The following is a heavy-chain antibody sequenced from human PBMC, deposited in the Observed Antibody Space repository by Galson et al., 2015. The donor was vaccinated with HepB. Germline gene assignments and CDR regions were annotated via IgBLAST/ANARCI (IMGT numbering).Heavy chain of an antibody. Sequence: SLRLSCAASGFIFSSYSMNWVRQAPGKGLEWVSSISSESKYIFYGDSMKGRFIVSRDNTKDSLVLQMNSLRAEDTAVYYCARFETTVVSNYEPWGQGTLVTVSS. CDR2: ISSESKYI. V-gene: IGHV3-21*01. D-gene: IGHD1-1*01. CDR1: GFIFSSYS. J-gene: IGHJ5*02. CDR3: ARFETTVVSNYEP.